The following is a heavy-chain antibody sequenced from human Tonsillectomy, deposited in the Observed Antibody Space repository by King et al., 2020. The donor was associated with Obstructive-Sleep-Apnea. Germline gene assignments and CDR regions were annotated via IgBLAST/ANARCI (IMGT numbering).Heavy chain of an antibody. Sequence: QLQESGPGLVKPSETLSLICTVSGGSISSSSYYWGWIRQPPGKGLEWIGSIYYSGSTHYNPSLKSRVTISVDTSKNQFSLKLSSVTAADTAVYYCARRGNYGGGWFDPWGQGTLVTVSS. CDR3: ARRGNYGGGWFDP. V-gene: IGHV4-39*07. CDR2: IYYSGST. J-gene: IGHJ5*02. D-gene: IGHD4-11*01. CDR1: GGSISSSSYY.